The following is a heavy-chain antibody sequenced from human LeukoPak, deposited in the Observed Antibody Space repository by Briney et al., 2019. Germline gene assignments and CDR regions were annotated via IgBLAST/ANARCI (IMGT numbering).Heavy chain of an antibody. D-gene: IGHD6-13*01. CDR2: INPGNSDT. V-gene: IGHV5-51*01. CDR1: GYGFTTCW. J-gene: IGHJ4*02. CDR3: ARLRWAAGDGYYFDY. Sequence: GESLKISCKGSGYGFTTCWIGWVRQMPGKGLEWMGVINPGNSDTRYSPSFQGKVTISADKSITTAYLQWSSLKASDTAMYYCARLRWAAGDGYYFDYWGQGTPVTVSS.